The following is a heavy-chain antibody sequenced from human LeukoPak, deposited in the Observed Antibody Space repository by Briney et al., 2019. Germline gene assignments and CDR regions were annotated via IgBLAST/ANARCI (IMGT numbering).Heavy chain of an antibody. CDR3: ANRAAAGREV. Sequence: SETLSLTCAVYGGSFSGYYWSWIRQPPGKGLEWIGEINHSGSTNYNPSLKSRVTISVDTSKNQFSLKLGSVTAADTAVYYCANRAAAGREVWGQGTLVTVSS. CDR1: GGSFSGYY. CDR2: INHSGST. V-gene: IGHV4-34*01. J-gene: IGHJ4*02. D-gene: IGHD6-13*01.